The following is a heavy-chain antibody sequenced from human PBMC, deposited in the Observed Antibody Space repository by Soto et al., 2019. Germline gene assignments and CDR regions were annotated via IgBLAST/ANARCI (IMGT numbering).Heavy chain of an antibody. Sequence: QVQLVQSGAEVKKPGASVKVSCKASGYTFTSYYMHWVRQAPGQGLEWMGWINPNSGGTNYAQKFQGWVTMTRDTSISTAYMELSRLRSDDTAVYYCARGPRLDYDSSGYYYFDYWGQGTLVTVSS. CDR2: INPNSGGT. J-gene: IGHJ4*02. CDR3: ARGPRLDYDSSGYYYFDY. CDR1: GYTFTSYY. D-gene: IGHD3-22*01. V-gene: IGHV1-2*04.